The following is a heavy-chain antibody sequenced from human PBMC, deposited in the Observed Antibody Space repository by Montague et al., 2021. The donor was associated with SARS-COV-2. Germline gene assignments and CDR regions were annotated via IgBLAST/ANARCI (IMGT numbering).Heavy chain of an antibody. J-gene: IGHJ4*02. V-gene: IGHV4-38-2*01. D-gene: IGHD3-10*01. CDR2: IYHSGGT. CDR1: GYSISSGYY. Sequence: SETRSLTCSVSGYSISSGYYWGWIRQPPEKGLEWIGNIYHSGGTYYSPXHKSRVTVSVDTSKNQFSLRLSSVTAADTAVYYCARWYYGSGSYPHWGQGTLVTVSS. CDR3: ARWYYGSGSYPH.